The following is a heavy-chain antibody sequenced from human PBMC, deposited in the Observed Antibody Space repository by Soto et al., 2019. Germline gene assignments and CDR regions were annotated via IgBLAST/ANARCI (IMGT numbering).Heavy chain of an antibody. D-gene: IGHD2-2*02. CDR3: ARNGYCISTSCYSDYYYGMDV. CDR1: GGTFSRYA. V-gene: IGHV1-69*12. J-gene: IGHJ6*02. Sequence: QVQLVQSGAEVKKPGSSVKVSCKASGGTFSRYAISWVRQAPGQGLEWMGGIIPIFGTPDYAQKFQGSVTITADESTSTAYMELSSLRSEDTAVYYCARNGYCISTSCYSDYYYGMDVWGQGTTVTVSS. CDR2: IIPIFGTP.